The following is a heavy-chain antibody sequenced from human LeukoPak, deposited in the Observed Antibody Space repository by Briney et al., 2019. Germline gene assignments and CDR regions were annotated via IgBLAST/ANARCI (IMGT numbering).Heavy chain of an antibody. D-gene: IGHD3-22*01. CDR2: IYSGGST. Sequence: GGSLRLSCAASGFTVSSNYMSWVRQAPGKGLEWVSVIYSGGSTYYADSVKGRFTISRDNSKNTLYLQMNSLRAEDTAVYYCARDYYDSSGYDAFDIWGQGTMVTASS. J-gene: IGHJ3*02. V-gene: IGHV3-53*01. CDR3: ARDYYDSSGYDAFDI. CDR1: GFTVSSNY.